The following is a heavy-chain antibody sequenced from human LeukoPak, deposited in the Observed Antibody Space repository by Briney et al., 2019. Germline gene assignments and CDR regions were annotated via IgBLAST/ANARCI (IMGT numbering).Heavy chain of an antibody. Sequence: SVKVSCKASGGTFSSYAISWVRQAPGQGLEWMGGIIPIFGTANYAQKFQGRVTITTDESTSTAYMELSSLRSEDTAVYYCARAPLKVADTRYFQHWGQGTLVTVSS. D-gene: IGHD6-19*01. J-gene: IGHJ1*01. CDR3: ARAPLKVADTRYFQH. V-gene: IGHV1-69*05. CDR2: IIPIFGTA. CDR1: GGTFSSYA.